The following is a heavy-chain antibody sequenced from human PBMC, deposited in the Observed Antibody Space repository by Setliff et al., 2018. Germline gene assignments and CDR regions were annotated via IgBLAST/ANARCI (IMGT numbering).Heavy chain of an antibody. CDR2: INNDGSST. J-gene: IGHJ6*02. Sequence: GGSLRLSCAASGFTLRDNWMNWVRQGPGKGLVWVSYINNDGSSTVYADSVKGRFTISRDNAKNSLHLQMTSLSAEDTAVYYCARRLPYFGMDVWGQGTTVTVSS. V-gene: IGHV3-74*01. CDR1: GFTLRDNW. CDR3: ARRLPYFGMDV. D-gene: IGHD2-15*01.